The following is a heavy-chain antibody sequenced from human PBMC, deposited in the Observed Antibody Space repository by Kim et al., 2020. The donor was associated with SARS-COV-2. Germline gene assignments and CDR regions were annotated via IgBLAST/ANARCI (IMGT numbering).Heavy chain of an antibody. CDR1: GGSLTSYY. J-gene: IGHJ4*02. CDR3: APINGGYSDFDY. V-gene: IGHV4-34*01. CDR2: FTHSGRI. D-gene: IGHD4-17*01. Sequence: SETLSLTCAVYGGSLTSYYWSWIRQPPGKGLEWIGEFTHSGRIHYNPSLKSRLTISADTSRRQFSLTLSSVTAADTAVYYCAPINGGYSDFDYWGQGSL.